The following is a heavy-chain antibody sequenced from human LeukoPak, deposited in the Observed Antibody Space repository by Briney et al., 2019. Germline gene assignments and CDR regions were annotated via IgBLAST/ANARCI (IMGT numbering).Heavy chain of an antibody. Sequence: GVSLRLSCAVSGFTFSTYWMHWVRQAQGKGLMLLARDNPAGSGTDYADSVKGRFSIPRENAKNTLLPKMNRLKADDTAVYYCTRGGLEPIDNWGQGTLVTVSS. CDR1: GFTFSTYW. CDR3: TRGGLEPIDN. CDR2: DNPAGSGT. D-gene: IGHD1-1*01. V-gene: IGHV3-74*01. J-gene: IGHJ4*02.